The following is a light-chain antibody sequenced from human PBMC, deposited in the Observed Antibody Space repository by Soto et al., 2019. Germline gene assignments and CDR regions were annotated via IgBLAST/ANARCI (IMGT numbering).Light chain of an antibody. V-gene: IGKV1-39*01. Sequence: DIQMTQSPSSLSASVGDRVTITCRASQTMNNFLNWYQQKPGKAPKLLIYAASSLQSGVPSRFSGSGFGTDFTLTITSLQPEDFASYYCQQTGTRPWTFGQGTRVELK. CDR3: QQTGTRPWT. J-gene: IGKJ1*01. CDR2: AAS. CDR1: QTMNNF.